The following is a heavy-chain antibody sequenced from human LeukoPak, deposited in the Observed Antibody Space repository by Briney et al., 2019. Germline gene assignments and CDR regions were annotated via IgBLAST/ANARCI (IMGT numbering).Heavy chain of an antibody. CDR2: ISYDGSNK. D-gene: IGHD6-13*01. CDR1: GFTFSSYA. Sequence: GGSLRLSCAASGFTFSSYAMHWVRQAPGKGLEWVAVISYDGSNKYYADSVKGRFTISRDNSKNTLYLQMNSLRAEDTAVYYCAKDMYSSSWYYFDYWGQGTLVTVSS. J-gene: IGHJ4*02. V-gene: IGHV3-30*04. CDR3: AKDMYSSSWYYFDY.